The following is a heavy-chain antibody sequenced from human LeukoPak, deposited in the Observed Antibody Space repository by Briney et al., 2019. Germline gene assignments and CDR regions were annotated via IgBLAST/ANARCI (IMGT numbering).Heavy chain of an antibody. V-gene: IGHV1-18*01. D-gene: IGHD5-18*01. Sequence: ASVKVSCKASGGTFSSYAISWVRQAPGQGLEWMGWINTYNGNTDFPQKLQGRVIMTTDTSTTTVSMELRSLRSDDTAMYYCARERGAMVDAFDIWGQGTMVTVSS. J-gene: IGHJ3*02. CDR1: GGTFSSYA. CDR2: INTYNGNT. CDR3: ARERGAMVDAFDI.